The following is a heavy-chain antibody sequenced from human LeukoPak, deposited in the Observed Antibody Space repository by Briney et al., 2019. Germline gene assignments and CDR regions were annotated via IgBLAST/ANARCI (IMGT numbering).Heavy chain of an antibody. D-gene: IGHD1-26*01. Sequence: GGSLRLSCAASGFTFSSYWMHWVRQAPGKGLVWVSRINSDGSSTSYADSVKGRFTISRDNSKNTLYLQMGSLRAEDMAVYYCARVGFDSGSYGGGYYFDYWGQGTLVTVSS. CDR2: INSDGSST. V-gene: IGHV3-74*01. CDR1: GFTFSSYW. CDR3: ARVGFDSGSYGGGYYFDY. J-gene: IGHJ4*02.